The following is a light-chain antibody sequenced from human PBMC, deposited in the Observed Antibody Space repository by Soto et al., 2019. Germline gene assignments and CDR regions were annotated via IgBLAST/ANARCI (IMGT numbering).Light chain of an antibody. CDR2: GND. CDR3: AGWIDSLTDYYV. CDR1: SSNIGSNT. Sequence: SVLTQPPSVSGTPGQRVIISCSGSSSNIGSNTANWYQQLPGMPPRLLVHGNDQRPSGVPDRFSGSKSGTSASLAISGLQSDDEAHYYCAGWIDSLTDYYVVGTGTKV. V-gene: IGLV1-44*01. J-gene: IGLJ1*01.